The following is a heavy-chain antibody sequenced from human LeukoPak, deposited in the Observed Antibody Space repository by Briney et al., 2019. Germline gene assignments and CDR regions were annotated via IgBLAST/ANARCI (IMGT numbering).Heavy chain of an antibody. D-gene: IGHD3-10*01. CDR3: AREASMVRDYYYYGMDV. CDR2: ISYNGSNK. V-gene: IGHV3-30*04. Sequence: GGSLRLSCAASGFTFSSYAMHWVRQAPGKGLEWVAVISYNGSNKYYADSVKGRFTISRDNSKNTLYLQMNSLRAEDTAVYYCAREASMVRDYYYYGMDVWGQGTTVTASS. CDR1: GFTFSSYA. J-gene: IGHJ6*02.